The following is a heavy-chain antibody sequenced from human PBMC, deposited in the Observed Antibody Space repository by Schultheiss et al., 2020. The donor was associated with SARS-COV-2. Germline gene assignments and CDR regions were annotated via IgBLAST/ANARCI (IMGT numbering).Heavy chain of an antibody. CDR3: ARQEGTGAN. Sequence: SQTLSLTCSVSGDSISSTNYHWGWIRQPPGKGLEWIGTISYSWSTSYNPSLQSRVTISVDTSKNQFSLHLSSVTAADTAVYYCARQEGTGANWGQGILVTVSS. CDR1: GDSISSTNYH. V-gene: IGHV4-39*01. CDR2: ISYSWST. J-gene: IGHJ4*02. D-gene: IGHD3-10*01.